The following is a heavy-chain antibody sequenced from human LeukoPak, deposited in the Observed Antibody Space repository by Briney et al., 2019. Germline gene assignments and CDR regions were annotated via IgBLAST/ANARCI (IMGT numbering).Heavy chain of an antibody. CDR3: AKDLYQFASIYYYYAMDV. V-gene: IGHV3-23*01. CDR2: ISGDGGAT. CDR1: GFTVSSNY. Sequence: GGTLRLSCAASGFTVSSNYMSWVRQAPGKGLEWVSAISGDGGATYYADSLKGRFTVSRDNSRNTLYLQMNSLRVEDTAVYYCAKDLYQFASIYYYYAMDVWGQGTTVTVSS. J-gene: IGHJ6*02. D-gene: IGHD2-2*01.